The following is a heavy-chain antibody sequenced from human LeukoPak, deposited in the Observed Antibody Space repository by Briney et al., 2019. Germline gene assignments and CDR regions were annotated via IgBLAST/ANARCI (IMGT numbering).Heavy chain of an antibody. Sequence: GGSLRLSCAASGFTVSSNYMSWVRQAPGKGLEWVSVIYSGGSTYYADSVKGRFTISRDNSKNTLYLQMNSLRAEDTAVYYCARVTTVTTYYYYMDVWGKGTTVTVSS. CDR2: IYSGGST. CDR3: ARVTTVTTYYYYMDV. CDR1: GFTVSSNY. J-gene: IGHJ6*03. V-gene: IGHV3-53*01. D-gene: IGHD4-17*01.